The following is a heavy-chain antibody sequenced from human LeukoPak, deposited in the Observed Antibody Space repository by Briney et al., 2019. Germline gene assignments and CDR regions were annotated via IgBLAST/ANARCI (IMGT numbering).Heavy chain of an antibody. CDR3: TRRIHGDYWFDP. CDR2: IRSKANNYAT. J-gene: IGHJ5*02. D-gene: IGHD4-17*01. V-gene: IGHV3-73*01. CDR1: GFTLSGSA. Sequence: SGGSLRLSCAASGFTLSGSAMHLVRQASGKGLEWVGHIRSKANNYATAYAASVKGRFTISRDDSKNVAYLQMNSLKTEDTAVYYCTRRIHGDYWFDPWGQGTLVTVSS.